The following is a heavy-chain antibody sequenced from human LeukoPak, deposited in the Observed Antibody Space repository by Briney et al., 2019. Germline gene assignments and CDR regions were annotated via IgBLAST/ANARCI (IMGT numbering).Heavy chain of an antibody. CDR1: GFTFDGYA. CDR2: ISWNSGSI. CDR3: ARVRNTAMGLDY. J-gene: IGHJ4*02. D-gene: IGHD5-18*01. V-gene: IGHV3-9*01. Sequence: PGRSLRLSCAASGFTFDGYAMHWVRQAPGKGLEWVSGISWNSGSIGYADSVKGRFTISRDNAKNSLCLQMNSLRAEDTALYYCARVRNTAMGLDYWGQGTLVTVSS.